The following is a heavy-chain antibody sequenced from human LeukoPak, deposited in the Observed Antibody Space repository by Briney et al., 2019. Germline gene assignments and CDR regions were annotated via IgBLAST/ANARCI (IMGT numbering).Heavy chain of an antibody. CDR1: GGSFSGYY. V-gene: IGHV4-34*01. D-gene: IGHD2-2*01. Sequence: SETLSLTCAVYGGSFSGYYWSWIRQPPGKGLEWIGEINHSGSTNYNPSLKSRVAISVDTSKNQFSLKLSSVTAADTAVYYCARGRPGYCSSTSCYVGGYYFDYWGRGTLVTVSS. CDR2: INHSGST. J-gene: IGHJ4*02. CDR3: ARGRPGYCSSTSCYVGGYYFDY.